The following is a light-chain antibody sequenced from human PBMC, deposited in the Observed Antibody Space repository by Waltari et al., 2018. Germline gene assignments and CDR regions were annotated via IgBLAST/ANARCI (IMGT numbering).Light chain of an antibody. CDR3: AAWDDTLSHWV. CDR2: SNT. Sequence: QSVLTQPPSASGTPGQRVTISCSGSSPNIGDNYVYWYQHPPGTAPKLLIFSNTQRPSGVRDRFSGSKSGTSASLAISGLRSEDEGDYYCAAWDDTLSHWVFGGGTKLTVL. J-gene: IGLJ3*02. CDR1: SPNIGDNY. V-gene: IGLV1-47*01.